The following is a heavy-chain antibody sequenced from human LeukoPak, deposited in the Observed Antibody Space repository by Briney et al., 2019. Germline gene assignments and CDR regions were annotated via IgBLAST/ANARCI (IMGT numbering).Heavy chain of an antibody. Sequence: GGSLRLSCAASGFTFSGDTMNWVRQAPGKGLECVSSLSSGSKYIYYADSVKGRFTISRDNAKSSLYLQINSLRADDTAVYYCARGGTAATGIGSWGQGTLVTVSS. CDR3: ARGGTAATGIGS. CDR1: GFTFSGDT. CDR2: LSSGSKYI. V-gene: IGHV3-21*01. J-gene: IGHJ5*02. D-gene: IGHD6-13*01.